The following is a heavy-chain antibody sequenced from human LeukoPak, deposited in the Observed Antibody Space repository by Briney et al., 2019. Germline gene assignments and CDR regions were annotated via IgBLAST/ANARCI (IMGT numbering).Heavy chain of an antibody. CDR1: GYTFTGYY. J-gene: IGHJ5*02. D-gene: IGHD3-10*01. Sequence: ASVKVSCKASGYTFTGYYMHWVRQAPGQGLEWMGWINPNSGGTNYAQKFQGRVTMTRDTSISTAYMELSRLRSDDTAVYYCARDLEDMVPGGYFDPWGQGTLVTVSS. CDR2: INPNSGGT. V-gene: IGHV1-2*02. CDR3: ARDLEDMVPGGYFDP.